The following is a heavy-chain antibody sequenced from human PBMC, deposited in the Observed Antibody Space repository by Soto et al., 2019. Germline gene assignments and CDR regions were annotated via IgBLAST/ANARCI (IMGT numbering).Heavy chain of an antibody. V-gene: IGHV4-30-4*01. CDR3: ASSSLYRMDV. CDR1: GGSISSGYFY. CDR2: IYYSGNT. Sequence: PSETLSLTCSVSGGSISSGYFYWGWMRQPPGKGLEWIGNIYYSGNTYYNPSRKSRLIISIDTSNNQFSLKVGSVTAADTAVYYCASSSLYRMDVWGQGTTVTVSS. J-gene: IGHJ6*02.